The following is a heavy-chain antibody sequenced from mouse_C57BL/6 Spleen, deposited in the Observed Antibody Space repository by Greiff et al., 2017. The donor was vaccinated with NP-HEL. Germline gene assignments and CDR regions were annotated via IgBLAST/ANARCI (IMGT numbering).Heavy chain of an antibody. Sequence: QVQLQQPGAELVKPGASVKLSCKASGYTFTSYWMHWVKQRPGQGLEWIGMIHPNSGSTNYNEKFKSKSTLTVDKSSSTAYMQLSSLTSEDSAVYYCARPGYGYSYAMDYWGQGTSVTVSS. D-gene: IGHD2-2*01. CDR3: ARPGYGYSYAMDY. J-gene: IGHJ4*01. V-gene: IGHV1-64*01. CDR1: GYTFTSYW. CDR2: IHPNSGST.